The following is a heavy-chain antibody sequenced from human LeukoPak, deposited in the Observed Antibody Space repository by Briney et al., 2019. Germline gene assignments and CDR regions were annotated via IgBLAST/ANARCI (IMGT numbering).Heavy chain of an antibody. CDR2: IYPGDSDT. Sequence: GESLKISCKGSGYSFTSYWIGWVRQMPGKGLEWMGIIYPGDSDTRYSPSFQGQVTISADKSISTAYLQWSSLKASDTAMYYCARRTYYYDSSGIKPYYFDYWGQGTLVTVSS. J-gene: IGHJ4*02. CDR3: ARRTYYYDSSGIKPYYFDY. D-gene: IGHD3-22*01. CDR1: GYSFTSYW. V-gene: IGHV5-51*01.